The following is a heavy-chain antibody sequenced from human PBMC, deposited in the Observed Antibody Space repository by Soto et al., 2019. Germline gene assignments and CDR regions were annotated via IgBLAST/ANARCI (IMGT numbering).Heavy chain of an antibody. CDR1: GGSISSSSYY. V-gene: IGHV4-39*01. CDR3: ARRLNGYSYENWFDP. CDR2: IYYSGST. J-gene: IGHJ5*02. Sequence: KTSETLSLTCTVSGGSISSSSYYWGWIRQPPGKGLEWIGSIYYSGSTYYNPSLKSRVTISVDTSKNQFSLKLSSVTAADTAVYYCARRLNGYSYENWFDPWGQGTLVTVSS. D-gene: IGHD5-18*01.